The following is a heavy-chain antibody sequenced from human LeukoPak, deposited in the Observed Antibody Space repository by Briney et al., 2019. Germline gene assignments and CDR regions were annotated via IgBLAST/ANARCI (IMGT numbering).Heavy chain of an antibody. CDR2: IYYSGNT. D-gene: IGHD3/OR15-3a*01. CDR3: ARQTGSGLFILP. Sequence: PSETLSLTCTVSGDSISTSNSYWGWIRQPPGKGLEWIGSIYYSGNTYYNASLKSQVSISIDTSKNQSSLRLTSVTAADTAVYYCARQTGSGLFILPGGQGTLVTVSS. V-gene: IGHV4-39*01. J-gene: IGHJ4*02. CDR1: GDSISTSNSY.